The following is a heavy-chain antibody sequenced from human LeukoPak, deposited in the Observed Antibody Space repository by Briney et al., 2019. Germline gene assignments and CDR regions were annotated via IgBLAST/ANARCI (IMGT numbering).Heavy chain of an antibody. CDR2: INPNSGGT. D-gene: IGHD5-24*01. J-gene: IGHJ4*02. V-gene: IGHV1-2*06. CDR1: GYTFTGYY. CDR3: ARLEAGYYFDY. Sequence: ASVKVSCKASGYTFTGYYMHWVRQAPGQGLEWMGRINPNSGGTNYAQKFQGRVTMTRDTSISTAYMELSRLRSDDTAAYYCARLEAGYYFDYWGQGTLVTVSS.